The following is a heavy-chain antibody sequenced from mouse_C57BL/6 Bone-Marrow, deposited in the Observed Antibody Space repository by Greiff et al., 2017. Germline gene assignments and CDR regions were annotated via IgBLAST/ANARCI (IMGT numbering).Heavy chain of an antibody. CDR1: GYTFTSYG. J-gene: IGHJ3*01. Sequence: VQLQQSGAELARPGASVKLSCKASGYTFTSYGISWVKQRTGQGLEWIGEIYPRSGNTYYNEKFKGKATLTADKSSSTAYMALRSLTSEDSAVYFCARNGWDGFAYWGQGTLVTVSA. V-gene: IGHV1-81*01. CDR3: ARNGWDGFAY. CDR2: IYPRSGNT. D-gene: IGHD4-1*01.